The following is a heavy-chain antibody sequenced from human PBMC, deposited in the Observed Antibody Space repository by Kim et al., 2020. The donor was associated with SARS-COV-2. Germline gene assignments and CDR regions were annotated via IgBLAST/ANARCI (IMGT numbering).Heavy chain of an antibody. CDR1: RFTFSSYW. D-gene: IGHD3-16*01. CDR3: ASLSTGYVWDKFDY. CDR2: VNSDGSST. V-gene: IGHV3-74*01. Sequence: GGSLRLSRVASRFTFSSYWMHWVRQAPGKGLVWVSRVNSDGSSTSYADSVKGRFTISRDNARNTLYLQMNSLRAEDTAVYYFASLSTGYVWDKFDYWGQGTLVTVSS. J-gene: IGHJ4*02.